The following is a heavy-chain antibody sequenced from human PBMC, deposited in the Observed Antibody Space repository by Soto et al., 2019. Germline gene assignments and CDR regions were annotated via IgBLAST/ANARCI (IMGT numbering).Heavy chain of an antibody. J-gene: IGHJ4*02. CDR3: VRDRSGSYLEGFDY. CDR1: GFTFSSFW. V-gene: IGHV3-7*01. D-gene: IGHD1-26*01. CDR2: IKQDGSEK. Sequence: QPGGSLRLSCAASGFTFSSFWMTWVRQAPGKGLEWVANIKQDGSEKYYVDSVKGRFTISRDNARNSLFLEMKSLRSEDTAVYSCVRDRSGSYLEGFDYWGQGTLVTVSS.